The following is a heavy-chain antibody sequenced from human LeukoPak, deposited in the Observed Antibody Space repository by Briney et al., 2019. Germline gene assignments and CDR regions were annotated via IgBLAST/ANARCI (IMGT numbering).Heavy chain of an antibody. Sequence: SETLSLTCTVSGGSISTSYWSWIRQPPGKGLEWIGYIHYSGSTNYNPSLKSRVTISVDTSKNQFSLKLSSVTAADTAVYYCARGPQYCSDGSCYSYAFDIWGQGTMVTVSS. V-gene: IGHV4-59*01. CDR1: GGSISTSY. J-gene: IGHJ3*02. CDR2: IHYSGST. CDR3: ARGPQYCSDGSCYSYAFDI. D-gene: IGHD2-15*01.